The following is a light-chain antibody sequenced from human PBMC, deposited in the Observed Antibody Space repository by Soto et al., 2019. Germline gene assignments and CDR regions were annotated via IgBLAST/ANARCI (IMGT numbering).Light chain of an antibody. CDR1: QSVSTN. CDR2: GAS. V-gene: IGKV3-15*01. CDR3: LLYNEWPSRT. Sequence: IVLTQSPGALSVSPEERATLSCRASQSVSTNLAWYQQKPGQPPRLLIYGASTRATGIPARFSGSGSGTEFTLTISSMQSEEVAIYYCLLYNEWPSRTFGQGTKVEI. J-gene: IGKJ2*02.